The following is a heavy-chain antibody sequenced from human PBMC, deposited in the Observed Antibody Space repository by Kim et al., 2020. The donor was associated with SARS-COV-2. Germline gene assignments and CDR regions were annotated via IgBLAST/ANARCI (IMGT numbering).Heavy chain of an antibody. CDR1: GYSFTSYW. V-gene: IGHV5-51*01. CDR3: ARHVLATEELIREFDY. CDR2: IYPGDSDT. J-gene: IGHJ4*02. D-gene: IGHD5-12*01. Sequence: GESLKISCKGSGYSFTSYWIGWVRQMPGKGLEWMGIIYPGDSDTRYSPSFQGQVTISADKSISTAYLQWSSLKASDTAMYYCARHVLATEELIREFDYWGQGTLVTVSS.